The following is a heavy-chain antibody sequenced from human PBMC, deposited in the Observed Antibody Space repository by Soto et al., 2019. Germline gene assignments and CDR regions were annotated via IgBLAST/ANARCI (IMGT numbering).Heavy chain of an antibody. V-gene: IGHV1-46*01. Sequence: QVQLVQSGAEVKKPGASVKVSCKASGYTFTSYYMHWVRQAPGQGLEWMGIINPSGGSTSYAQKFQGRVTMTRDTSTSTVYMELSSLRSEDTAVYYCARAQRGYSGYDYVNYYYGMDVWGQGTTVTVSS. J-gene: IGHJ6*02. CDR3: ARAQRGYSGYDYVNYYYGMDV. CDR1: GYTFTSYY. CDR2: INPSGGST. D-gene: IGHD5-12*01.